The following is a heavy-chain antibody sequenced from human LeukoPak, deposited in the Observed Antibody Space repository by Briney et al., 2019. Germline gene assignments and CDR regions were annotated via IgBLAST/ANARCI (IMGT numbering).Heavy chain of an antibody. V-gene: IGHV3-23*01. J-gene: IGHJ5*02. CDR1: GFSFSSHG. D-gene: IGHD3-16*01. CDR2: ITGSGGNR. Sequence: GGSLRLSCAASGFSFSSHGMNWVRPAPGKGLEWVSGITGSGGNRYYTDSVKGRFTISRDNSKNTLYLQMNSLRAEDTAVYYCAKDDNYIRFLSWGQGTLVTVSS. CDR3: AKDDNYIRFLS.